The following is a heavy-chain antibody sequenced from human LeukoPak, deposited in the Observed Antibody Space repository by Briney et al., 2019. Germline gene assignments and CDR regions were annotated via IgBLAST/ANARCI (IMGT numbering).Heavy chain of an antibody. D-gene: IGHD4-23*01. J-gene: IGHJ4*02. CDR2: IGDSGSGG. Sequence: PGGSLRLSCSASGFNFNYFAMSWIRQAPGKRLEWVSPIGDSGSGGYYADSLRGRFTISRDNSKNIVYLQMHSLRVDDSAVYYCARITYGGNSGYHFDYWGQGARVTVSS. V-gene: IGHV3-23*01. CDR1: GFNFNYFA. CDR3: ARITYGGNSGYHFDY.